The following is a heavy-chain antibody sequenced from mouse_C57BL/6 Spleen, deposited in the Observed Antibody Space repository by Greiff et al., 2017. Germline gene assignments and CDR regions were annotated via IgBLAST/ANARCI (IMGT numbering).Heavy chain of an antibody. CDR2: IWRGGST. CDR1: GFSLTSYG. D-gene: IGHD2-4*01. J-gene: IGHJ4*01. CDR3: GVYDDASRAMDY. Sequence: VQLQQSGPGLVQPSQSLSITCTVSGFSLTSYGVPWVRQSPGKGLEWLGVIWRGGSTDYNAAFMSRLSITKDNSKSQVFYKMNSLQADDTAIYYCGVYDDASRAMDYWGQGTSVTVSS. V-gene: IGHV2-5*01.